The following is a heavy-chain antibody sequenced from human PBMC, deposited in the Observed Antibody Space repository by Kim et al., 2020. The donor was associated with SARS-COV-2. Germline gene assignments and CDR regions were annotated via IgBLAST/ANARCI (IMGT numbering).Heavy chain of an antibody. D-gene: IGHD3-9*01. CDR3: ARDRYDILTGYPFPFY. CDR1: GGSISSYY. V-gene: IGHV4-59*01. CDR2: IYYSGST. Sequence: SETLSLTCTVSGGSISSYYWSWIRQPPGKGLEWIGYIYYSGSTNYNPSLKSRVTISVDTSKNQFSLKLSSVTAADTAVYYCARDRYDILTGYPFPFYWGQGTLVTVSS. J-gene: IGHJ4*02.